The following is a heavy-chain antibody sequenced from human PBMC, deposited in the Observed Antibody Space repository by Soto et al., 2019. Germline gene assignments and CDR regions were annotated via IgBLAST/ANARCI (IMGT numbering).Heavy chain of an antibody. CDR1: GFTFSSYG. D-gene: IGHD6-13*01. Sequence: PGGSLRLSCAASGFTFSSYGMHWVRQAPGKGLEWVAVIWYDGSNKYYADSVKGRFTISRDNSKNTLYLQMNSLRAEDTAVYYCARGPMGSSCFDLYYYYMDVWGKGPTVTVSS. J-gene: IGHJ6*03. CDR2: IWYDGSNK. V-gene: IGHV3-33*01. CDR3: ARGPMGSSCFDLYYYYMDV.